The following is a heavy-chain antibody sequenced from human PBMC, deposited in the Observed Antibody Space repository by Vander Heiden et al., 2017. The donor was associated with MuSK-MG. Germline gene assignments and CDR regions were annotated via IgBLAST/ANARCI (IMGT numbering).Heavy chain of an antibody. CDR3: ARDNRGFGELSGEAWFDP. V-gene: IGHV1-69*01. J-gene: IGHJ5*02. CDR1: GGTFSSYA. D-gene: IGHD3-10*01. CDR2: IIPIFGTA. Sequence: QVQLVQSGAEVKKPGSSVKVSCKASGGTFSSYAISWGRQAPGQGLEWMGGIIPIFGTANYAQKFQGRVTITADESTSTAYMELSSLRSEDTAVYYCARDNRGFGELSGEAWFDPWGQGTLVTVSS.